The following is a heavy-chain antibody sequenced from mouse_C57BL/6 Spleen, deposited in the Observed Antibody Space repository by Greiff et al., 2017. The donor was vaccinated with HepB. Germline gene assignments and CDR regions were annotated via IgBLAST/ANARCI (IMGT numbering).Heavy chain of an antibody. J-gene: IGHJ3*01. CDR3: ARGGYGNYPAWFAY. Sequence: QVQLKQSGAELARPGASVKLSCKASGYTFTSYGISWVKQRTGQGLEWIGEIYPRSGNTYYNEKFKGKATLTADKSSSTAYMELRSLTSEDSAVYFCARGGYGNYPAWFAYWGQGTLVTVSA. D-gene: IGHD2-1*01. CDR2: IYPRSGNT. V-gene: IGHV1-81*01. CDR1: GYTFTSYG.